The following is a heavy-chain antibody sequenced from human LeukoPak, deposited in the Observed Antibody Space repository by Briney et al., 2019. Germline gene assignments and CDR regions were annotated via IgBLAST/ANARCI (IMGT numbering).Heavy chain of an antibody. CDR2: IIPIFGTA. CDR3: ARDLGQWQWLVLGGMDV. V-gene: IGHV1-69*13. CDR1: GGTFSSHA. Sequence: SVKVSCKASGGTFSSHAISWVRQAPGQGLEWMGGIIPIFGTANYAQKFQGRVTITADESTSTAYMELSSLRSEDTAVYYCARDLGQWQWLVLGGMDVWGQGTTVTVSS. J-gene: IGHJ6*02. D-gene: IGHD6-19*01.